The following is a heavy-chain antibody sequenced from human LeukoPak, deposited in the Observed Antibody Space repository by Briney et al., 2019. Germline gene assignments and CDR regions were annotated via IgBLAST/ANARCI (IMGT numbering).Heavy chain of an antibody. CDR1: GGTLSSYA. J-gene: IGHJ4*02. CDR3: ATILGTSYCGSGSYYY. Sequence: SVKVSCKASGGTLSSYAISWVRQAPGQGLEWMGGIIPIFGTANYAQKFQGRVTITADESTSTAYMELSSLRSEDTAVYYCATILGTSYCGSGSYYYWGQGTLVTVSS. D-gene: IGHD3-10*01. CDR2: IIPIFGTA. V-gene: IGHV1-69*01.